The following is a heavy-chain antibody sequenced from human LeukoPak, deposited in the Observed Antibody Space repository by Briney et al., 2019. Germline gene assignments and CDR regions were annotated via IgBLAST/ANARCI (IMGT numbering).Heavy chain of an antibody. CDR3: ARHTSYYYYMDV. Sequence: SETLSLTCTVSGGSISSYYWSWIRQPPGKGLEWIGYIYYSGSTNYNPSLKSRVTISVDTSKNQFSLKLCSVTAADTAVYYCARHTSYYYYMDVWGKGTTVTVSS. V-gene: IGHV4-59*08. CDR2: IYYSGST. CDR1: GGSISSYY. D-gene: IGHD3-16*01. J-gene: IGHJ6*03.